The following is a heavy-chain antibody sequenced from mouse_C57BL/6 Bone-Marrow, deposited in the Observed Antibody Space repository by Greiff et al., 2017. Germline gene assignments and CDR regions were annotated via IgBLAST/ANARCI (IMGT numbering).Heavy chain of an antibody. Sequence: LQASGPALARPWASVQLSCPAFYTFSRRVHFAIRATPYLMQWVKQRPGQGLEWIGAIYPGHGDTSYNQKFKGKATLTADKSSSTASMQLSSRTSEDAAVYYCASGNYPWLAYWGQGTLVTVSA. CDR1: YTFSRRVH. V-gene: IGHV1-87*01. D-gene: IGHD2-1*01. CDR2: GQGLEWIG. J-gene: IGHJ3*01. CDR3: SEDAAVYYCASGNYPWLAY.